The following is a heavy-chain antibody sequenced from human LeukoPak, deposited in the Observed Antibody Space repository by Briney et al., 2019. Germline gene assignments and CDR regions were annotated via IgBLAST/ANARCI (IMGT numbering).Heavy chain of an antibody. D-gene: IGHD2-15*01. CDR2: IRYDGSNK. J-gene: IGHJ4*02. Sequence: PGGSLRLSCAASGFTFSSYGMHWVRQAPGKGLEWVAFIRYDGSNKYYADSVKGRFTISRDNSKNTLYLQMNSLRAEDTAVYYCARDPSYCSGGSCYSPDYWGQGTLVTVSS. V-gene: IGHV3-30*02. CDR1: GFTFSSYG. CDR3: ARDPSYCSGGSCYSPDY.